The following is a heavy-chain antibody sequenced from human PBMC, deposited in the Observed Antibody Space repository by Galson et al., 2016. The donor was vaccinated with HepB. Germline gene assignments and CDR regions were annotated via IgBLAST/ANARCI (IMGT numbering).Heavy chain of an antibody. CDR1: GFTFSSYW. V-gene: IGHV3-74*01. Sequence: SLRLSCAASGFTFSSYWMHWVRQAPGKGLVWVSHINRDGSSTNHADSVKGRFTISRDNAENTLYLQMNSLRAEDTAVYYCARGNWANDYWGQGTLVTVSS. CDR3: ARGNWANDY. D-gene: IGHD7-27*01. J-gene: IGHJ4*02. CDR2: INRDGSST.